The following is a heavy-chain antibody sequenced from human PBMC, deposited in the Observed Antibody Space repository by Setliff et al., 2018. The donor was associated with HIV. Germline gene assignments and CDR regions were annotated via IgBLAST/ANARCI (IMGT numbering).Heavy chain of an antibody. CDR3: AKSALLWFGTPNWFDS. D-gene: IGHD3-10*01. V-gene: IGHV3-23*01. CDR1: GFTFSSFA. Sequence: GGSLRLSCAASGFTFSSFAVSWVRQAPGKGPEWVSSISGHSVTTYYADSVKGRFTVSRDNSRSTLYLQMNNLRAEDTAVYHCAKSALLWFGTPNWFDSWGQGTLVTVSS. CDR2: ISGHSVTT. J-gene: IGHJ5*01.